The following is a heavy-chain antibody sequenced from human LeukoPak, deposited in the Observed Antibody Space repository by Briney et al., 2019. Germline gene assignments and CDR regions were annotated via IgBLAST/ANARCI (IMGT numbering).Heavy chain of an antibody. CDR1: GFTFSSYS. J-gene: IGHJ5*02. V-gene: IGHV3-21*01. CDR3: ARESVTPTAGWFDP. CDR2: ISSSSSYI. Sequence: GGSLGLSCAASGFTFSSYSMDWVRQAPGKGLEWVSSISSSSSYIYYADSVKGRFTISRDNAKNSLYLQMNSLRAEDTAVYYCARESVTPTAGWFDPWGQGTLVTVSS. D-gene: IGHD4-17*01.